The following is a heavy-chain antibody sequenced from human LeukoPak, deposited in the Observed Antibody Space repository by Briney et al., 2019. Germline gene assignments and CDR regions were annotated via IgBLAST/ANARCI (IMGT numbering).Heavy chain of an antibody. V-gene: IGHV1-18*01. D-gene: IGHD6-19*01. CDR3: ARDPSNTSGWYAWADY. Sequence: GASVKVSCKASGFTFTRYGISWVRQAPGQGLEWMGWISAYNGDTKYAHKFQDRLTMTTDTSTSTAYMELRSLRSDDTAVYYCARDPSNTSGWYAWADYWGQGTLATVSS. CDR2: ISAYNGDT. CDR1: GFTFTRYG. J-gene: IGHJ4*02.